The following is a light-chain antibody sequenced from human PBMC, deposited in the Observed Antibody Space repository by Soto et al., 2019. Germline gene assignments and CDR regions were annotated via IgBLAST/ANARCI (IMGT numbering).Light chain of an antibody. V-gene: IGKV3-11*01. Sequence: TVMTQSPATLSLSPGERATLSCRASQSVGSYLAWYQQKSGQAPRLLIYDASNRATGIPARFSGSGSGTDFTLTISSLEPEDFAVYYCQQRSNWPRLTFGGGTKV. J-gene: IGKJ4*01. CDR2: DAS. CDR3: QQRSNWPRLT. CDR1: QSVGSY.